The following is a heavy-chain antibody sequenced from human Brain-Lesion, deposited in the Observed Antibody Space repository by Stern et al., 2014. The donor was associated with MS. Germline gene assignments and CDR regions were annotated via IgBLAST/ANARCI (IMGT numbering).Heavy chain of an antibody. J-gene: IGHJ5*02. CDR2: IYYSGNT. CDR3: AGEEDIRYCSGGSCTGNWFDP. D-gene: IGHD2-15*01. CDR1: GGSVSSTSYA. V-gene: IGHV4-39*01. Sequence: QVQLQESGPGLVKPSETLSLTCTVAGGSVSSTSYAWAWIRQPPGKGLEWIGTIYYSGNTYYSPSLKSRPTISLDTPKNQFSLQRRSVTAADTAVYYCAGEEDIRYCSGGSCTGNWFDPWGQGTLVTVSS.